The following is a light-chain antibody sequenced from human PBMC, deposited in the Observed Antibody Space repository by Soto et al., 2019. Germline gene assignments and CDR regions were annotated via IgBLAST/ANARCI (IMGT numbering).Light chain of an antibody. Sequence: IAMTQSPATLSVSSGDRATISCQASHSISSNVAWYQQKPGQAPRLLIYGASTRATGIPARFSGSGSGTDFTLTITSLQSEDFAVYFCQQYNNWPPVTFGGGTKVDI. V-gene: IGKV3-15*01. CDR3: QQYNNWPPVT. J-gene: IGKJ4*01. CDR1: HSISSN. CDR2: GAS.